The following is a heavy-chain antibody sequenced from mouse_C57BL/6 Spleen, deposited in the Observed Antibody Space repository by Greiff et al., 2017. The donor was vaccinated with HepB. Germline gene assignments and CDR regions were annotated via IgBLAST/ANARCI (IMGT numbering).Heavy chain of an antibody. CDR1: GYTFTDYY. Sequence: VQLQQSGPELVKPGASVKISCKASGYTFTDYYMNWVKQSHGKSLEWIGDINPNNGGTSYNQKFKGKATLTVDKSSSTAYLELRSLTSEDSAVYYCARHIYDGSSYLYYFDDWGQGTTLTVSS. CDR2: INPNNGGT. D-gene: IGHD1-1*01. CDR3: ARHIYDGSSYLYYFDD. J-gene: IGHJ2*01. V-gene: IGHV1-26*01.